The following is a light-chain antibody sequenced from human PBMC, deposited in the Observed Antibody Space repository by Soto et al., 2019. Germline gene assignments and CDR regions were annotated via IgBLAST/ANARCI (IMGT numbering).Light chain of an antibody. J-gene: IGLJ1*01. Sequence: QSSQTQPASVSWSPGQSITISCTGTSSDVGGYNYVSWYQQHLGKAPKLMIYEVSNRPSGVSNRFSGSKSGNTASLTISGLQAEDEADYYCSSYTSSSNLYVFGTGTKVTXL. CDR2: EVS. CDR3: SSYTSSSNLYV. CDR1: SSDVGGYNY. V-gene: IGLV2-14*01.